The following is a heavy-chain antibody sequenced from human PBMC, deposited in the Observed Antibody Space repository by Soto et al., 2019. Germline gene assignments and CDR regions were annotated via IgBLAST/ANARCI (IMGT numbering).Heavy chain of an antibody. CDR2: IIPIFGTA. J-gene: IGHJ4*02. CDR1: GGTFSSYA. Sequence: QVQLVQSGAEVKKPGSSVKVSCKASGGTFSSYAISWVRQAPGQGLEWMGGIIPIFGTANYAQKFQGRVTITADESTSTAYMELSSLRSEDTAVYSCARDPPIAAAGIGWVDYWGQGTLVTVSS. D-gene: IGHD6-13*01. CDR3: ARDPPIAAAGIGWVDY. V-gene: IGHV1-69*01.